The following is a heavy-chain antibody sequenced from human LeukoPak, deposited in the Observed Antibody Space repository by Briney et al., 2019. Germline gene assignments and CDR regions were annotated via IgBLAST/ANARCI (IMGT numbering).Heavy chain of an antibody. Sequence: SETLSLTCTVSGGSIGSYYWSWIRQPPGKGLEWIGYIYYSGSTNYNPSLKSRVTISVDTSKNQFSLKLSSVTAADTAVYYCARDRGIAVAGMSWFDPWGQGTLVTVSS. D-gene: IGHD6-19*01. CDR2: IYYSGST. CDR1: GGSIGSYY. J-gene: IGHJ5*02. CDR3: ARDRGIAVAGMSWFDP. V-gene: IGHV4-59*01.